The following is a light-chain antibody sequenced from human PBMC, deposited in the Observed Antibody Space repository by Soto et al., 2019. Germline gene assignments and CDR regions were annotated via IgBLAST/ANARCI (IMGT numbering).Light chain of an antibody. J-gene: IGKJ5*01. CDR3: QHYSRIPSIT. CDR2: GAS. V-gene: IGKV3-20*01. CDR1: QNVNSNY. Sequence: EIVLTQSPGTLSLSPGERATLSCRASQNVNSNYLAWYQQKPGQAPRLLIYGASVRATGIPDRFSGGGSGTDFTLTIGRLVPEDFAVYFCQHYSRIPSITYGRGTRLE.